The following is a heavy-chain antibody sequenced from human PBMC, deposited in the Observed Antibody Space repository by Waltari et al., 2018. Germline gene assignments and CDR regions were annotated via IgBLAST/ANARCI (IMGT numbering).Heavy chain of an antibody. D-gene: IGHD2-2*01. CDR2: IIPVFGTA. V-gene: IGHV1-69*01. CDR1: GASFSSYS. J-gene: IGHJ6*02. Sequence: QVRLVQSGAEVKKPGSSVKVSCKAFGASFSSYSINWVQQAPGQGLEWMGGIIPVFGTANYAQKFQDRLAITADESTSTAYMELSSLRSEDTAAYYCTTSSYCGTTTCYQYYGMDVWGQGTTVTVSS. CDR3: TTSSYCGTTTCYQYYGMDV.